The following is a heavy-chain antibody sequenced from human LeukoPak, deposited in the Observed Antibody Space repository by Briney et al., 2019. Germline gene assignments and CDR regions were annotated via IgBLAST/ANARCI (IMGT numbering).Heavy chain of an antibody. J-gene: IGHJ6*04. V-gene: IGHV5-51*01. CDR3: ARSEYSSSLGV. CDR1: KDTFDNYW. D-gene: IGHD6-6*01. CDR2: IYPDDSDT. Sequence: GESLKISCNGSKDTFDNYWIGWVRQMPGKGLEWMGIIYPDDSDTRYSPSFQGQVTISADKSISTAYLQWSSLKASDTAMYYCARSEYSSSLGVWGKGTTVTVSS.